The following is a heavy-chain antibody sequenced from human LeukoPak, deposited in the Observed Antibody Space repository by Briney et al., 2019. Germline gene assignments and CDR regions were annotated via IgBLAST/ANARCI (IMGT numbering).Heavy chain of an antibody. CDR2: ISYDGSNK. V-gene: IGHV3-30*18. J-gene: IGHJ4*02. CDR1: GFTFSSYG. CDR3: AKGGSGRELDCDH. Sequence: GGSLRLSCAASGFTFSSYGMHWVRQAPGKGLEWVAVISYDGSNKYYADSVKGRFTISRDNSKNTLYLQMNSLRAEDTAVYYCAKGGSGRELDCDHWGQGTLVTVSS. D-gene: IGHD1-26*01.